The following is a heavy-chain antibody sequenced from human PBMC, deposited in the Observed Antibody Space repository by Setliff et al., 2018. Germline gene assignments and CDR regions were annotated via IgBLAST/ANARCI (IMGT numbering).Heavy chain of an antibody. CDR3: ARRPYYYDDSGSGNAFDL. D-gene: IGHD3-22*01. CDR1: GYSFTSYW. J-gene: IGHJ3*01. V-gene: IGHV5-51*01. CDR2: IYPGDSII. Sequence: PGESLKISCKGSGYSFTSYWIGWVRQMPGKGLEWMGIIYPGDSIIRYSPSFQGLVTISADKSLSTAYLQWGNLGASDTAMFYCARRPYYYDDSGSGNAFDLWGQGTMVTVSS.